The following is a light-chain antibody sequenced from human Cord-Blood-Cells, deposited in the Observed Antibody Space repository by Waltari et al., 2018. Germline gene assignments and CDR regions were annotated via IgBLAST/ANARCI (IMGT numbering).Light chain of an antibody. J-gene: IGLJ2*01. CDR3: SSYTRSNTVV. Sequence: QAALTQPASVSGSPGQALTTPCTGFSRDDGGYKCVSWYQQYPGKAPKLMIYDVSQRPSGVSNRLSGSKSSNTASLTISGIQADDDADSYCSSYTRSNTVVFGGGTNLTVL. CDR1: SRDDGGYKC. V-gene: IGLV2-14*01. CDR2: DVS.